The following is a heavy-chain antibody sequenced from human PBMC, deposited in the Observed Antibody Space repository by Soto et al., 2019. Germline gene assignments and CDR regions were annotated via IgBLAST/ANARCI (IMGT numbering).Heavy chain of an antibody. J-gene: IGHJ4*02. CDR1: GGSISSSNW. V-gene: IGHV4-4*02. D-gene: IGHD6-13*01. CDR2: IYHSGST. Sequence: SETLSLTCAVSGGSISSSNWWSWVRQPPGKGLEWIGEIYHSGSTNYNPSLKSRVTISVDKSKNQFSLKLSSVTAADTAVYYCASLIAAAGNYFDYWGQGTLVTVSS. CDR3: ASLIAAAGNYFDY.